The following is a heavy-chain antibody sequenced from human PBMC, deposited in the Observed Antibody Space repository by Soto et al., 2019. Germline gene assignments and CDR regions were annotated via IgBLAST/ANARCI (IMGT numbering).Heavy chain of an antibody. CDR1: GDSVSSNSAA. D-gene: IGHD5-12*01. Sequence: SQTLSLTCAISGDSVSSNSAAWNWIRQSPSRGLEWLGRTYYRSKWYNDYAVSVKSRVTISVDTSKNQFSLKLSSVTAADTAVYYCARQGYSGYGYFDYWGQGTLVTVSS. CDR2: TYYRSKWYN. CDR3: ARQGYSGYGYFDY. V-gene: IGHV6-1*01. J-gene: IGHJ4*02.